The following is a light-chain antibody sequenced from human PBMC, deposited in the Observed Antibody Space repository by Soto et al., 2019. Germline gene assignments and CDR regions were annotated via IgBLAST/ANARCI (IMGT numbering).Light chain of an antibody. CDR3: QQSYGTPIT. CDR2: VAS. Sequence: DIPMTQSPSSLSASVGDRVTITFRASHSISRYLNWYHQKPGKAPNLLIYVASSLQSEVPSRFSGSGSGTDFTLTITSLQPEDFATYYCQQSYGTPITFGQGTRLEVK. CDR1: HSISRY. J-gene: IGKJ5*01. V-gene: IGKV1-39*01.